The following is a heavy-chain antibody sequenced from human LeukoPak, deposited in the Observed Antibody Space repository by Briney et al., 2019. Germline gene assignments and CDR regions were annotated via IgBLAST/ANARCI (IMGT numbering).Heavy chain of an antibody. CDR1: GGSISSGDYY. Sequence: SETLSLTCTVSGGSISSGDYYWSWIRQPPGKGLEWIEYIYYSGSTYYNPSLKSRVTISVDTSKNQFSLKLSSVTAADTAVYYCARDHFGDPPTDYWGQGTLVTVSS. V-gene: IGHV4-30-4*08. D-gene: IGHD3-10*01. CDR2: IYYSGST. CDR3: ARDHFGDPPTDY. J-gene: IGHJ4*02.